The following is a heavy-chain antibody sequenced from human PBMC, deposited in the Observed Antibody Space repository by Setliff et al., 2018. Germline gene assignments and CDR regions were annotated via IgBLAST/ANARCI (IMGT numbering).Heavy chain of an antibody. J-gene: IGHJ4*02. Sequence: PGGSLRLSCAASGFTFNTFWMTWVRQAPGKGLEWVANINPGGSEEYYLDSVKGRFTISGDNAKTSLYLLMNSLRADDTAVYFCASATGYWGQGILVTVSS. CDR1: GFTFNTFW. V-gene: IGHV3-7*01. CDR3: ASATGY. CDR2: INPGGSEE.